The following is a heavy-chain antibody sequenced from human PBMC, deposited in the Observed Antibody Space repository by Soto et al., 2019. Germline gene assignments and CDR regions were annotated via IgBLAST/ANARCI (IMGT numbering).Heavy chain of an antibody. Sequence: QVQLVESGGGVVQPGRSLRLSCAASGFTFSSYGMHWVRQAPGKGLEWVAVIWYDGSNKYYADSVKGRFTISRDNSKNPLSLQMNSLRAEDTAVYYCAREMTVTTGHHGMDVWGQGTTVTVSS. CDR3: AREMTVTTGHHGMDV. V-gene: IGHV3-33*01. CDR1: GFTFSSYG. CDR2: IWYDGSNK. J-gene: IGHJ6*02. D-gene: IGHD4-4*01.